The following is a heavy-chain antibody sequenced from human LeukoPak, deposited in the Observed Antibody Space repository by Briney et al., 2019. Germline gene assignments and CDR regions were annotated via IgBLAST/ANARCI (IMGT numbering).Heavy chain of an antibody. J-gene: IGHJ4*02. CDR3: ARITPGGNSGDY. V-gene: IGHV4-39*01. Sequence: PSETLSLTCTVSGGXISSSSYYWGWIRQPPGKGLEWIGSVYSSGSTYYNPSLKSRVTISVDTSKNQLSLKLTSVTAADTAVYYCARITPGGNSGDYWGQGTLVTVSS. CDR1: GGXISSSSYY. CDR2: VYSSGST. D-gene: IGHD4-23*01.